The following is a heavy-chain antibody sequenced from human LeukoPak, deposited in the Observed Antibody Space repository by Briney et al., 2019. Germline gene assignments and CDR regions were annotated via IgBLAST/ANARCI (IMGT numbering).Heavy chain of an antibody. D-gene: IGHD6-13*01. CDR3: AGSIAAAGYYYGMDV. Sequence: SETLSLPRIVSGGSISSYYWSWIRQPPGKGLEWIGYIDYSGSTNYNPSLKSRVTISVDTSRNQISLKLSSVTAADTAVYYCAGSIAAAGYYYGMDVWGERTTVTVSS. V-gene: IGHV4-59*08. CDR2: IDYSGST. CDR1: GGSISSYY. J-gene: IGHJ6*01.